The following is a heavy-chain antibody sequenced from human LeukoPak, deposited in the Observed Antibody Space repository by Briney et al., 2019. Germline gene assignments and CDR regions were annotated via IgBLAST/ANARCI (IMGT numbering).Heavy chain of an antibody. CDR3: ARDFRWTFDS. CDR1: GYTFTGYY. CDR2: IEHDANSK. Sequence: SCKASGYTFTGYYMHWVRQAPGKGLEWVSFIEHDANSKFYADSVKGRFTVSRDNSKNTLYLQMSSLRAEDAAVYYCARDFRWTFDSWGQGTLVTVSS. J-gene: IGHJ4*02. V-gene: IGHV3-30*03. D-gene: IGHD3/OR15-3a*01.